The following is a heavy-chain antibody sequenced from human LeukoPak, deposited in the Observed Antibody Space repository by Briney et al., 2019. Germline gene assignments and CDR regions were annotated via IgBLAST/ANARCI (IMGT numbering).Heavy chain of an antibody. CDR2: ISSGSTTI. V-gene: IGHV3-48*01. CDR1: GFTFSSYS. Sequence: GGSLRLSCAASGFTFSSYSMNWVRQAPGKGLEWISYISSGSTTIYYADSVKGRFTISRDNAKNSLYLQMNSLRAEDTAVYYCAPQRGFRLLDRYFESWGQGTLVTVSS. J-gene: IGHJ4*02. CDR3: APQRGFRLLDRYFES. D-gene: IGHD5-18*01.